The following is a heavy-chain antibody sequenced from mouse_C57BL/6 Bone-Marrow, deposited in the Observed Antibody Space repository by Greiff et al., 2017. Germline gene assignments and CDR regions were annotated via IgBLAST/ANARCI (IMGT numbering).Heavy chain of an antibody. J-gene: IGHJ1*03. V-gene: IGHV1-81*01. Sequence: QVQLQQSGAELARPGASVKLSCKASGYTFTSYCISWVKQRTGQGLEWIGEIYPRSGNTYYNEKFKGKATLTADKSSSTAYMELRSLTSEDSAVYFCARLYYYGRDWYFDVWGTGTTVTVSS. CDR3: ARLYYYGRDWYFDV. CDR2: IYPRSGNT. D-gene: IGHD1-1*01. CDR1: GYTFTSYC.